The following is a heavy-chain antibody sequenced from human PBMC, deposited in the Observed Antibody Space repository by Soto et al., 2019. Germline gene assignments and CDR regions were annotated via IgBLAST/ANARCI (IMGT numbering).Heavy chain of an antibody. Sequence: QVQLVQSGAEVKKPGSSVKVSCKASGGTFSSYTISWVRQAPGQGLEWMGRIIPILGIANYAQKFQGRVTIRGVKSTSTAYRDMSSLKSENTTVDYCVRGPTDYDYDILTGYYNLLGDYFDYWGQGTLVTVSS. D-gene: IGHD3-9*01. CDR1: GGTFSSYT. J-gene: IGHJ4*02. V-gene: IGHV1-69*02. CDR2: IIPILGIA. CDR3: VRGPTDYDYDILTGYYNLLGDYFDY.